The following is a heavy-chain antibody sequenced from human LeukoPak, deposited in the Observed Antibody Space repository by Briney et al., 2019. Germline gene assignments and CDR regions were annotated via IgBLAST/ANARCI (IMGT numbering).Heavy chain of an antibody. CDR3: ARDDYYDSSGAS. CDR1: GGSISSRPYC. V-gene: IGHV4-39*07. Sequence: SSETLSLTCTVSGGSISSRPYCWGWIRQPPGKGLEWLGNFYYSGSTYYKPSLKSRVTISVDTSKNQFSLKLSSVTATDTAVYYCARDDYYDSSGASWGQGTLVTVSS. CDR2: FYYSGST. D-gene: IGHD3-22*01. J-gene: IGHJ5*02.